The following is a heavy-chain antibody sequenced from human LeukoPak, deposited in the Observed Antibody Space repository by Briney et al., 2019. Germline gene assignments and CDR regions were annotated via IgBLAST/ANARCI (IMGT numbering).Heavy chain of an antibody. J-gene: IGHJ6*04. D-gene: IGHD3-10*02. CDR3: AELGITMIGGV. Sequence: GGSLRLSCAASGFTFSIYGMNWVRQAPGKGLEWVSYISSSGSTIYYADSVKGRFTISRDSAKNSLYLQMNSLRAEDTAVYYCAELGITMIGGVWGKGTTVTISS. V-gene: IGHV3-48*04. CDR2: ISSSGSTI. CDR1: GFTFSIYG.